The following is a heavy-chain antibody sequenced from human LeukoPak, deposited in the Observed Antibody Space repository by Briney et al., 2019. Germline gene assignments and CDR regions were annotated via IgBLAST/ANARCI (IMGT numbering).Heavy chain of an antibody. V-gene: IGHV1-69*04. J-gene: IGHJ4*02. Sequence: GASVKVSYKASGGTFSSYAISWVRQAPGQGLEWMGRIIPILGIANYAQKFQGRVTITADKSTSTAYMELSSLRSEDTAVYYCARGRRGYSNYQDYWGQGTLVTVSS. D-gene: IGHD4-11*01. CDR2: IIPILGIA. CDR3: ARGRRGYSNYQDY. CDR1: GGTFSSYA.